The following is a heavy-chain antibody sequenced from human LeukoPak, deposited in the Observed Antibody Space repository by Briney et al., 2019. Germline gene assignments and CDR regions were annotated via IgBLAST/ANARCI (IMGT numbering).Heavy chain of an antibody. V-gene: IGHV1-2*02. CDR3: ARDSRAPDY. CDR2: INPNSGAT. CDR1: GYTFTGYY. Sequence: ASVTVSCKASGYTFTGYYMHWVRQAPGQGLEWVGWINPNSGATNYAQKFQGRVTVTRDTSISTAYMELTRLRSDDTAVYYCARDSRAPDYWGQGTLVTVSS. J-gene: IGHJ4*02.